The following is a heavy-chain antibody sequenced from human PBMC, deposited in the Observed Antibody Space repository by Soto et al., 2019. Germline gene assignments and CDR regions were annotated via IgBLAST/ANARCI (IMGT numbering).Heavy chain of an antibody. D-gene: IGHD3-16*01. V-gene: IGHV3-9*01. CDR1: GFTFDQYT. J-gene: IGHJ6*03. Sequence: EVQLVESGGGLVQPGRSLRLACAASGFTFDQYTMHWVRQAPGKGLEWVSSITWHSGTIGYADSVKGRFTISRDNAKNSLYLQMNSLRGEDTDLYYCATDMITFGDFKYSYMDVWGNGTTVTVSS. CDR2: ITWHSGTI. CDR3: ATDMITFGDFKYSYMDV.